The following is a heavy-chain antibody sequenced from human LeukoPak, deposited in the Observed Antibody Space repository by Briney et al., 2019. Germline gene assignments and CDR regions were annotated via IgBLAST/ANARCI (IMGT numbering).Heavy chain of an antibody. V-gene: IGHV4-39*01. J-gene: IGHJ4*02. D-gene: IGHD3-16*01. CDR3: ARRRALRHYFDY. CDR1: GGSISSGRYY. Sequence: PSETLSLTCSVSGGSISSGRYYWAWIRQPPGKGLEWIASVFYTGSIHNNPSLQSRVTMSVDTSKNQVSLNLRSVTAPDTAVYYCARRRALRHYFDYWGQGLLVTVS. CDR2: VFYTGSI.